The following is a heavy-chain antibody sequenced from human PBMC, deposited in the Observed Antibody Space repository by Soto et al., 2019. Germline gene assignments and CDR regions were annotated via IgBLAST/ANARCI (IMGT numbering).Heavy chain of an antibody. Sequence: QVQLVESGGGVVQPGRSLRLSCAASGFTFSSYGMHWVRQAQGKGLEWVAVISYDGSNKYYADSVKGRFTISRDNSKNPLYLQMNSLRAEDTAVYYCARSHQRIQLWLTTRFDYWGQGTLVTGSS. V-gene: IGHV3-30*03. J-gene: IGHJ4*02. CDR1: GFTFSSYG. CDR3: ARSHQRIQLWLTTRFDY. CDR2: ISYDGSNK. D-gene: IGHD5-18*01.